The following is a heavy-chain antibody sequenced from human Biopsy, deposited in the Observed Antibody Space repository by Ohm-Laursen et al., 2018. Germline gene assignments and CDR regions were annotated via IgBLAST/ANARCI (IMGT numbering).Heavy chain of an antibody. V-gene: IGHV3-23*01. CDR2: VGGSGDST. CDR1: GFIFSNYA. D-gene: IGHD6-13*01. CDR3: AKTRGEARAAANF. Sequence: SLRLSCSAFGFIFSNYAMTWVRQAPGKGLDWVSGVGGSGDSTYYADSVKGRFSISRDNSDNTLYLQMNSLRVDDTAVYYCAKTRGEARAAANFWGQGTLVTVSS. J-gene: IGHJ4*02.